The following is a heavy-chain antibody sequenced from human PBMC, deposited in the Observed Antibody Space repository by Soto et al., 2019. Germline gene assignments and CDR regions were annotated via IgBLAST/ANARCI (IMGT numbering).Heavy chain of an antibody. D-gene: IGHD5-12*01. CDR1: GGSISSSAYY. J-gene: IGHJ3*01. V-gene: IGHV4-39*01. Sequence: SETLSLTCTVSGGSISSSAYYWGWMRQPPGKGLEWIASFFIGGNTYYNPSLKSRITINPDTSKNQFSLQLNSVTPEDTAVYYCARVPNPFRLKIGYEDAFDFWGQGTMVTVSS. CDR2: FFIGGNT. CDR3: ARVPNPFRLKIGYEDAFDF.